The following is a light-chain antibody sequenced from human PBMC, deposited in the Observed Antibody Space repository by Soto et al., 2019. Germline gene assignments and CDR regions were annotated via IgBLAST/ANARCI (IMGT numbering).Light chain of an antibody. CDR3: QQYGSSPPT. J-gene: IGKJ3*01. CDR2: GAS. CDR1: QSVSSSY. Sequence: EIVLTQSPGTLSLSPGERATLSCRASQSVSSSYSAWYQQKPGQAPRLLIYGASSRATDIPDRFSGSGSGTDFTLTISRLEPEDFAVYYCQQYGSSPPTFGPGTKVDIK. V-gene: IGKV3-20*01.